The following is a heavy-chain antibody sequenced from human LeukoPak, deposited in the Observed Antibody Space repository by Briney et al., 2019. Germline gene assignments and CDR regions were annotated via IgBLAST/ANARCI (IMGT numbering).Heavy chain of an antibody. Sequence: SETLSLTCTVSGGSISSYYWSWIRQPPGKSLEWIGYIYYSGSTNYNPSLKSRVTISVDTSKNQFSLKLSSVTAADTAVYYCAREEGMTTVTANPDAFDIWGQGTMVTVSS. V-gene: IGHV4-59*01. D-gene: IGHD4-17*01. CDR3: AREEGMTTVTANPDAFDI. CDR2: IYYSGST. J-gene: IGHJ3*02. CDR1: GGSISSYY.